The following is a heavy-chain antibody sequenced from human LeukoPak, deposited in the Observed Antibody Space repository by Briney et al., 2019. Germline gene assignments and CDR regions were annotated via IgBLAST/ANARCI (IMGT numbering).Heavy chain of an antibody. CDR3: VVLGDSSGWYNDY. Sequence: PGGSLRLSCAASGFTFSSYAMSWVRQAPGKGLEWVSSISSSGGSTYYGDSVKGRFTISRDNSKDTLYLQMNSLRAEDTALYYSVVLGDSSGWYNDYWGQGTLVTVSS. D-gene: IGHD6-19*01. J-gene: IGHJ4*02. CDR1: GFTFSSYA. CDR2: ISSSGGST. V-gene: IGHV3-23*01.